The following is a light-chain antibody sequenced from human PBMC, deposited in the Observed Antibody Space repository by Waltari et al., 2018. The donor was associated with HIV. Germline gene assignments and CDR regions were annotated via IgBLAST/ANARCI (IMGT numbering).Light chain of an antibody. V-gene: IGKV1-39*01. J-gene: IGKJ3*01. CDR1: QSISFY. CDR3: QQSYSPPLN. Sequence: DIQMTQSPSSLSASVGDTITIACRASQSISFYLNWYQVKPGKVPKLLISRASNLESGAPSRFTGSGSGTDFTLTLNRLQPEDFATYYCQQSYSPPLNFGPGTEVEVK. CDR2: RAS.